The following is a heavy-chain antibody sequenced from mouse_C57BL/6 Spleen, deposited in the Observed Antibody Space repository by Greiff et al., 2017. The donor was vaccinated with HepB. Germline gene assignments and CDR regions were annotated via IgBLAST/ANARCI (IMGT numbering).Heavy chain of an antibody. CDR2: IRNKANGYTT. CDR1: GFTFTDYY. Sequence: EVKLMESGGGLVQPGGSLSLSCAASGFTFTDYYMSWVRQPPGKALEWLGFIRNKANGYTTEYSASVKGRFTISRDNSQSILYLQMNALRAEDSATYYCARYRSNYDYAMDYWGQGTSVTVSS. J-gene: IGHJ4*01. CDR3: ARYRSNYDYAMDY. V-gene: IGHV7-3*01. D-gene: IGHD2-5*01.